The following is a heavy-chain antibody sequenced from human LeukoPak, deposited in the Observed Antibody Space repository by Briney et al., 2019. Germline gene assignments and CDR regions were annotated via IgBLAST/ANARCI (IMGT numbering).Heavy chain of an antibody. CDR2: ISRSGDYT. CDR3: ARGRNWFDP. D-gene: IGHD3-10*01. CDR1: GFAFSDYY. J-gene: IGHJ5*02. Sequence: RGSLRLSCAASGFAFSDYYMSWIRQAPGKGLEWVSYISRSGDYTNYADSVRGRFTISRDNAKNSLYLQMNSLRAEDTAVYYCARGRNWFDPWGQGTLVTVSS. V-gene: IGHV3-11*03.